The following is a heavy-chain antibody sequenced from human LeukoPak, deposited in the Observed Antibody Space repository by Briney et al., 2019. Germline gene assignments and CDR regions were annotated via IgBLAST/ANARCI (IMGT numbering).Heavy chain of an antibody. V-gene: IGHV4-34*01. CDR3: ARAPLRYYYYMDV. D-gene: IGHD3-16*02. CDR2: INHSGST. Sequence: PSETLSLPCAVYGGSFSGYYWSWIRQPPGKGLEWIGEINHSGSTNYNPSPKSRVTISIDTSKNQFSLKLSSVTVADTAVYYCARAPLRYYYYMDVWGKGTTVTVSS. CDR1: GGSFSGYY. J-gene: IGHJ6*03.